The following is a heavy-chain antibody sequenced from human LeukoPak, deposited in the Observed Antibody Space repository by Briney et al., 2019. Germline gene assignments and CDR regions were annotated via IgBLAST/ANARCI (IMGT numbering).Heavy chain of an antibody. J-gene: IGHJ4*02. CDR3: ARQSLFDY. CDR2: INPNSGGT. Sequence: ASVKVSCKASGYTFTGYYLHWVRQAPGQGLEWMGWINPNSGGTNFAQKFHGRVTMTRDTSISTAYMELSGLRSDDTAVYYCARQSLFDYWGQGTLVTVSS. CDR1: GYTFTGYY. V-gene: IGHV1-2*02.